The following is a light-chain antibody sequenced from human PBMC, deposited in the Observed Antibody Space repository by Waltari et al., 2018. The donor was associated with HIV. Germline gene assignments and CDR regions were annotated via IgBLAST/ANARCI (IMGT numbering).Light chain of an antibody. CDR1: SSDIGTYDH. CDR3: GSYSTGSALVV. Sequence: QSALTQTASVSGSPGQSITITCTGASSDIGTYDHISWSQQHQGRAPKTLIYAGIHRPSVVSNRFSASKSGNTASLTISGLQSDDEADYYCGSYSTGSALVVFGGGTKVTVL. CDR2: AGI. V-gene: IGLV2-14*01. J-gene: IGLJ3*02.